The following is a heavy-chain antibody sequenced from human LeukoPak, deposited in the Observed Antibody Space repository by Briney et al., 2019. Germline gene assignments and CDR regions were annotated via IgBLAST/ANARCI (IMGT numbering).Heavy chain of an antibody. CDR2: INPNSGGT. CDR1: GYTFTGYY. D-gene: IGHD3-10*01. Sequence: ASVKVSCKASGYTFTGYYMHWVRQAPGQGLEWMGWINPNSGGTNYAQKFQGRVTMTRDTSISTAYMELSRLRSDDTAVYYCARELDEYYDGSVSYCIVYWGQGTLVTVSS. J-gene: IGHJ4*02. CDR3: ARELDEYYDGSVSYCIVY. V-gene: IGHV1-2*02.